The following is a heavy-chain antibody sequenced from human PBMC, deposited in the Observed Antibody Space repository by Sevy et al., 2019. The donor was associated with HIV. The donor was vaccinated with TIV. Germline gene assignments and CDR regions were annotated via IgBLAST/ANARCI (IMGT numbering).Heavy chain of an antibody. J-gene: IGHJ5*01. CDR1: GFNFDTFW. V-gene: IGHV3-7*01. D-gene: IGHD3-16*02. CDR3: VRVLWDVLVVPAATPSPWLDS. Sequence: GGSLRLSCAASGFNFDTFWMGWVRQAPGRGLEWVASNDPRGKERDHLDSLKGRFTISRDNAKNSLYLEMHSLKAEDTALYYCVRVLWDVLVVPAATPSPWLDSWGQGTLVTVSS. CDR2: NDPRGKER.